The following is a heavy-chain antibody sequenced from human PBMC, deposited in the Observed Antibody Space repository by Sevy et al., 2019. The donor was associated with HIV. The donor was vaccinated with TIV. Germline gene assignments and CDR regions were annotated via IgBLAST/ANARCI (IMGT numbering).Heavy chain of an antibody. CDR3: AWGYGSRI. CDR2: INPTSGGT. D-gene: IGHD3-10*01. CDR1: GDTFIGYY. Sequence: ASVKVSCRVSGDTFIGYYLHWVRQAPGQGLEWMGRINPTSGGTNYAQNFQGRVTMTRDTSISTAYMDLSRLRSDDTAVCFCAWGYGSRIWGQGTMVTVSS. V-gene: IGHV1-2*06. J-gene: IGHJ3*02.